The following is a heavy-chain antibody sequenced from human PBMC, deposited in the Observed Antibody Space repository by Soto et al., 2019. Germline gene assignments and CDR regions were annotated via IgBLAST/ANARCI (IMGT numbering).Heavy chain of an antibody. V-gene: IGHV3-23*01. CDR3: AKGAGGQQLVQVYFDY. J-gene: IGHJ4*02. D-gene: IGHD6-13*01. CDR1: GFTFSSYA. CDR2: ISGSGGST. Sequence: GGSLRLSCAASGFTFSSYAMSWVRQAPGKGLEWVSAISGSGGSTYYADSVKGRFTISRDNSKNTLYLQMNSLRAEDTAVYYCAKGAGGQQLVQVYFDYWGQGTLVTVSS.